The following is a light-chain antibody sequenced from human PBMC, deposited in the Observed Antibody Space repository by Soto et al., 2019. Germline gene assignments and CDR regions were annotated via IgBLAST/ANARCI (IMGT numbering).Light chain of an antibody. J-gene: IGKJ1*01. Sequence: DIQMTQSPSTLSGSVGDRVTITCRASQTISSWLAWYQKKPGKDPNLLIYKASTLKSGVPSRFSGSGSGTEFNLTISRLQTDDFATYDCQHYNSYSEAFGQGTKVDIK. CDR2: KAS. CDR3: QHYNSYSEA. CDR1: QTISSW. V-gene: IGKV1-5*03.